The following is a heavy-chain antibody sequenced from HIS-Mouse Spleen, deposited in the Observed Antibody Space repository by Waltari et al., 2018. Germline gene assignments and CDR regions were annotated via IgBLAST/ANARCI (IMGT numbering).Heavy chain of an antibody. D-gene: IGHD6-13*01. J-gene: IGHJ2*01. CDR2: IYYRGST. Sequence: QLQLQESGPGLVKPSETLSLTCTVSGCSISSSSYYWGWIRQPPGKGLGWIGSIYYRGSTYNNPSPKSRVTISGDTSKNQFSLKLSSVTAADTAVYYCAREIPYSSSWYDWYFDLWGRGTLVTVSS. V-gene: IGHV4-39*07. CDR3: AREIPYSSSWYDWYFDL. CDR1: GCSISSSSYY.